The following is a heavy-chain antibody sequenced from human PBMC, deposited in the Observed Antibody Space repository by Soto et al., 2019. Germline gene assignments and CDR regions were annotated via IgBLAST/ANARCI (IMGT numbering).Heavy chain of an antibody. Sequence: SETLSLTCTVSGGSISSYYWSWIRQPPGKGLEWIGYIYYSGSTNYNPSLKSRVTISVDTSKNQFSLKLSSVTAADTAVYYCARRPGIAAAGFDPWGQGTLVTVSS. D-gene: IGHD6-13*01. CDR1: GGSISSYY. CDR2: IYYSGST. J-gene: IGHJ5*02. CDR3: ARRPGIAAAGFDP. V-gene: IGHV4-59*08.